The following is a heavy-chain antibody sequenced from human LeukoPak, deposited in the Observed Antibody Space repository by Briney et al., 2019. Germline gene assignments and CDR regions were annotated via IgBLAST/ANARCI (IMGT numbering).Heavy chain of an antibody. CDR1: GFIVSSNH. D-gene: IGHD3-22*01. CDR2: ISSSGSTI. V-gene: IGHV3-48*01. CDR3: AKVDTYYYDSSGYGGSNGAFDI. Sequence: GGSLRLSCAASGFIVSSNHMSWVRQAPGKGLEWVSYISSSGSTIYYADSVKGRFTISRDNSKNTLYLQMNSLRAEDTAVYYCAKVDTYYYDSSGYGGSNGAFDIWGQGTMVTVSS. J-gene: IGHJ3*02.